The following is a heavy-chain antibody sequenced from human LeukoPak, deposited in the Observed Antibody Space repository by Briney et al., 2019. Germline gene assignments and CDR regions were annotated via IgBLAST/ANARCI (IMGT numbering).Heavy chain of an antibody. CDR1: GDSISNGDYF. CDR3: ARVYYGRTYDYWYFDL. Sequence: SQTLSLTCAVSGDSISNGDYFWHWVRQPPGKGLEWIGHVYFTGSTYYNPSLKSRVTISVDTSKNQFSLKLSSVTAADTAVYFCARVYYGRTYDYWYFDLWGRGTLVTVSS. D-gene: IGHD3-10*01. V-gene: IGHV4-30-4*07. J-gene: IGHJ2*01. CDR2: VYFTGST.